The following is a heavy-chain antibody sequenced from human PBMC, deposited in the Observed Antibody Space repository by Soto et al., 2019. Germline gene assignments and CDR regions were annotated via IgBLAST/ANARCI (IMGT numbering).Heavy chain of an antibody. CDR3: TGDRKYDPVTGYPITEMDV. Sequence: GGSMRLSCAASGFTFTGHSMNWVRQAPGKRLEWVSSISTFGSYIYYADSVKGRFTISRENAKNLLLLNMNSLKGEDTAVYYCTGDRKYDPVTGYPITEMDVWGQGTTFTVSS. J-gene: IGHJ6*02. D-gene: IGHD3-9*01. CDR1: GFTFTGHS. V-gene: IGHV3-21*06. CDR2: ISTFGSYI.